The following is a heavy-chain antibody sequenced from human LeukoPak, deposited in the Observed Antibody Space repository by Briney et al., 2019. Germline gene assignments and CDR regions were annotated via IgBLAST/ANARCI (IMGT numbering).Heavy chain of an antibody. CDR3: ARRFDS. Sequence: QPGRSLKLSCAASGFNFSSDAMHWVRQAPGKGLEWVAVISNDGRSKYFADSVKGRFTISRDNVQNSLYLQMNSLTAEDTALYYCARRFDSWGQGTLVTVSS. CDR2: ISNDGRSK. CDR1: GFNFSSDA. V-gene: IGHV3-30*03. J-gene: IGHJ4*02.